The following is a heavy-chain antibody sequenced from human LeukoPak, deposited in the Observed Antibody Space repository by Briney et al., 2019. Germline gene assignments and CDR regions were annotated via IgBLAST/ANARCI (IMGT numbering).Heavy chain of an antibody. D-gene: IGHD3-10*01. CDR1: GFPFSNYG. Sequence: GGSLRLSCEASGFPFSNYGMNWARQAPGKGLEWVSFTDTSGNYIYYGDSVKGRLTISRDNARNLLYLQMNGLRAEDTAVYYCARGRSITLLRGVALSDGFGVWGQGAMVAVSS. J-gene: IGHJ3*01. CDR2: TDTSGNYI. V-gene: IGHV3-21*06. CDR3: ARGRSITLLRGVALSDGFGV.